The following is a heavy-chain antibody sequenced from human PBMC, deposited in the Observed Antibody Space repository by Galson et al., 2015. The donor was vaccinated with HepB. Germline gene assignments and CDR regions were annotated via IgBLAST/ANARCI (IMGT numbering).Heavy chain of an antibody. CDR3: ARGVEMATILDY. CDR2: VNWDGGST. Sequence: SLRLSCAASGFTFDDYAMHWVRQAPGKGLEWVSFVNWDGGSTDYADSVKGRFTNSRDNSRNSLYLQMNSLRPEDTALYYCARGVEMATILDYWGQGTPVTVSS. D-gene: IGHD5-24*01. CDR1: GFTFDDYA. V-gene: IGHV3-43D*03. J-gene: IGHJ4*02.